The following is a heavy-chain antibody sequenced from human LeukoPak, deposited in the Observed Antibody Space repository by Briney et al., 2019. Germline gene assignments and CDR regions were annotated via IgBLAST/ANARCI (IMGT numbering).Heavy chain of an antibody. CDR1: GFTVSSDY. V-gene: IGHV3-53*05. CDR3: ARNWFDP. J-gene: IGHJ5*02. Sequence: GGSLRLSRVASGFTVSSDYMSWVRQAPGKGLEWVSVIYSGGSTYYADSVKGRFTISRDKSKNTVYLQMNGLRFGDTAMYYCARNWFDPWGQGTLVTVSS. CDR2: IYSGGST.